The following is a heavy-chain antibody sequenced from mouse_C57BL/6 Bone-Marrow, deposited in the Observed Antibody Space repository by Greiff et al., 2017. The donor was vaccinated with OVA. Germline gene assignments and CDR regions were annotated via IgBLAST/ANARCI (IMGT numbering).Heavy chain of an antibody. Sequence: EVQRVESGGGLVKPGGSLKLSCAASGFTFSDYGMHWVRQAPEQGLEWVAYISSGSSTIYYADTVKGRFTISRDNAKNTLFLQMTSLRSEDTAMYYCARINDWYFDVWGTGTTVTVSS. CDR3: ARINDWYFDV. V-gene: IGHV5-17*01. J-gene: IGHJ1*03. CDR2: ISSGSSTI. CDR1: GFTFSDYG.